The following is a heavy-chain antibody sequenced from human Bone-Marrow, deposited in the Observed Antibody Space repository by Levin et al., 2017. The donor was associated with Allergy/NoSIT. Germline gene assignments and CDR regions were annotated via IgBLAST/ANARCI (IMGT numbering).Heavy chain of an antibody. CDR3: ARGRGSGSLDY. D-gene: IGHD3-10*01. CDR1: GYSFSGYA. V-gene: IGHV1-3*02. Sequence: GESLKISCKASGYSFSGYAIHWVRQAPGQSLEWMGWSNAGSGNTEYSRELQGRVTITRDTSASTAYVELSSLTYEDMAIYYCARGRGSGSLDYWGQGTLVSVSS. CDR2: SNAGSGNT. J-gene: IGHJ4*02.